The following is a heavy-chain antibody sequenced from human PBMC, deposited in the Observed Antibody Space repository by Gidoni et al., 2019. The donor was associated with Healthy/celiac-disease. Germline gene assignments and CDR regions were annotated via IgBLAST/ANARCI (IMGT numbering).Heavy chain of an antibody. J-gene: IGHJ4*02. CDR1: GYTCPSYV. Sequence: QVQLVQSGAEVKKPGASVKVSCKASGYTCPSYVINWDGQATGQGLEWMGWMNPNSGNTGYAQKFQGRVTRTRNTSISTAYMELSRLRSEDTAVYYCASIIYGSRWGQGTLVTVSS. D-gene: IGHD3-10*01. V-gene: IGHV1-8*01. CDR2: MNPNSGNT. CDR3: ASIIYGSR.